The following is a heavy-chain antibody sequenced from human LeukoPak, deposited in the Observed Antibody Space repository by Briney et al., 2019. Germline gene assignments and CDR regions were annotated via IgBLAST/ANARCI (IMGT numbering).Heavy chain of an antibody. CDR2: INRDGSRT. Sequence: GGSLRLSCTASGFTFSNHWMHWVRQAPGKGLMWVSRINRDGSRTDYADSVKGRFTISRDDAKNTLYLQVNSLRVEDTAVYFCARGGSDTAMAHDYWGQGTLVTVSS. J-gene: IGHJ4*02. V-gene: IGHV3-74*01. CDR1: GFTFSNHW. D-gene: IGHD5-18*01. CDR3: ARGGSDTAMAHDY.